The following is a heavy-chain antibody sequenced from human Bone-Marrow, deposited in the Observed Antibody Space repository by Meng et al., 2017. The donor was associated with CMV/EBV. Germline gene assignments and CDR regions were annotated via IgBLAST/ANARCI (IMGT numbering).Heavy chain of an antibody. V-gene: IGHV4-39*07. D-gene: IGHD2-2*01. Sequence: SETLSLTCTVSGGSFGSSTYYWGWIRQPPGKGLEWIGSIYYSGSTYYNPSLKSRVTISVDTSKNQFSLKLSSVTAADTAVYFCASPVVPASSDYYYGMDVWGQGTTVTVSS. CDR3: ASPVVPASSDYYYGMDV. CDR2: IYYSGST. CDR1: GGSFGSSTYY. J-gene: IGHJ6*02.